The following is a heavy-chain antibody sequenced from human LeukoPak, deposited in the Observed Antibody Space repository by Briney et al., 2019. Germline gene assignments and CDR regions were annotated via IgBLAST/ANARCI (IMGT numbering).Heavy chain of an antibody. CDR1: GFTFSSYA. Sequence: GGSLRLSCAASGFTFSSYAMHWVRQALGKGLEWVAVISYDGSNKYYADSVKGRFTISRDNSKNTLYLQMNSLRAEDTAVYYCARDSGVGFDIWGQGTMVTVSS. CDR2: ISYDGSNK. CDR3: ARDSGVGFDI. D-gene: IGHD3-10*01. V-gene: IGHV3-30-3*01. J-gene: IGHJ3*02.